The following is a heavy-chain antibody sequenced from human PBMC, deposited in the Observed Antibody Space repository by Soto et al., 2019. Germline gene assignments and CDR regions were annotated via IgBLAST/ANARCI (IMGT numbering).Heavy chain of an antibody. V-gene: IGHV1-18*01. CDR3: ARMVPRYDFWSGVLNDY. Sequence: SVKVSCKASGYTFTSYGISWVRQAPGQGLEWMGWISAYNGNTNYAQKLQGRVTMTTDTSTSTAYMELRSLRSDDTAVYYCARMVPRYDFWSGVLNDYWGQGTLVTVSS. J-gene: IGHJ4*02. CDR2: ISAYNGNT. D-gene: IGHD3-3*01. CDR1: GYTFTSYG.